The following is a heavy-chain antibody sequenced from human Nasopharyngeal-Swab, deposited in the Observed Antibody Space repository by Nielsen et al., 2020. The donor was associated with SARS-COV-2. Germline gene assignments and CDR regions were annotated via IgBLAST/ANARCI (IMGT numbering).Heavy chain of an antibody. Sequence: GGSLRLSCAASGFTFADYAMHWVRQAPGKGLEWVSVISGDGTNTYYADSVRGRFTISRDNSKNSLCLQMNSLRTEDTALYYCAKDFNQYNSGWYDGWGKGTTVTVSS. J-gene: IGHJ6*04. CDR3: AKDFNQYNSGWYDG. CDR1: GFTFADYA. D-gene: IGHD6-19*01. CDR2: ISGDGTNT. V-gene: IGHV3-43*02.